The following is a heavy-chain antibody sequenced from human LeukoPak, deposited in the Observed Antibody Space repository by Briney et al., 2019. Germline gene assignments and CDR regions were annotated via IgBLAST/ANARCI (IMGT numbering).Heavy chain of an antibody. CDR3: TRGAGTGWRFDS. V-gene: IGHV3-21*01. CDR1: GFTVSRNY. D-gene: IGHD6-19*01. J-gene: IGHJ4*02. Sequence: GGSLGLSCVASGFTVSRNYMTWIRQAPGKGLEWVSSISSSSSYIYYSDSVKGRFTISRDNAKNSLYLQMNSLKADDTAVYYCTRGAGTGWRFDSWGQGTLVTVSS. CDR2: ISSSSSYI.